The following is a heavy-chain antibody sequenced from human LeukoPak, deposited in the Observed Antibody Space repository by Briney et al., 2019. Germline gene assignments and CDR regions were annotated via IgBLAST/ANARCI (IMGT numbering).Heavy chain of an antibody. CDR2: INRGGSRT. Sequence: GGSLRLSCAASGFTFSNHWMHWVRHAPGKGLMWVSRINRGGSRTDYADSVKGRFTISRDDAKNTLYLQLNSLRDEDTAVYFRARGGSDAAMAHDYWGQGTLVTVSS. V-gene: IGHV3-74*01. CDR1: GFTFSNHW. D-gene: IGHD5-18*01. CDR3: ARGGSDAAMAHDY. J-gene: IGHJ4*02.